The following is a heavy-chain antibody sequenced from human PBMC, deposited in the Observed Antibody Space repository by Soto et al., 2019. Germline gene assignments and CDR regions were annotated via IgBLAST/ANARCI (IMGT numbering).Heavy chain of an antibody. V-gene: IGHV1-69*01. CDR1: GGSFSKYG. Sequence: QVQLVQSGAEVKMPGSSVRVSCKASGGSFSKYGISWVRQAPGQGLEWMGGIIPMFGIGNYAEKFLGRVTITADESTSTSHMELSSLRSEDPAVYFFARGYRENYFSAMDVWGEWTTVTVSS. CDR2: IIPMFGIG. CDR3: ARGYRENYFSAMDV. D-gene: IGHD1-26*01. J-gene: IGHJ6*04.